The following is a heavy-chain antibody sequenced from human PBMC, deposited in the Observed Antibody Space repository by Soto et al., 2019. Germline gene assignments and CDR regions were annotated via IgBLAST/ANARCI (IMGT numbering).Heavy chain of an antibody. CDR2: ISHYNGNT. CDR1: DNTLTHQC. D-gene: IGHD2-8*02. CDR3: AATGGNYFGLDL. V-gene: IGHV1-18*01. Sequence: ASVKVSCKSSDNTLTHQCINRVRRARVRGYEWMGWISHYNGNTKYAQKFHDRVTMTADTSTRTAFMEVRSLTSDYTGVYFCAATGGNYFGLDLWGQGTTVT. J-gene: IGHJ6*02.